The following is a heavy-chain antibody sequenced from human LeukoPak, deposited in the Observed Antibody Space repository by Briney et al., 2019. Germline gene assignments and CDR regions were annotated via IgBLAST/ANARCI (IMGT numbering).Heavy chain of an antibody. Sequence: PGGSLRLSCAASGFTFSLYAMHWVRQAPGKGLEWVAVISYDGTNKYYVDSVKGRFTISRDNSKNTLYLQMNSLRAEDTAVYYCARARNGTLKYWGQGTLGTVSS. CDR1: GFTFSLYA. V-gene: IGHV3-30*01. J-gene: IGHJ4*02. D-gene: IGHD1-26*01. CDR2: ISYDGTNK. CDR3: ARARNGTLKY.